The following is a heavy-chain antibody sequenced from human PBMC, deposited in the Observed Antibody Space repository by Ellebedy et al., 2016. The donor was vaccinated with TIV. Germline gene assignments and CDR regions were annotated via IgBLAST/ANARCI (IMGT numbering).Heavy chain of an antibody. Sequence: MPSETLSLTCSVSGGSVSSTRYYWAWIRQPPGKGLEWIGSIYYSGSAYYNPSLKSRVPVSVDTSKNQFSLNLSSVTAADTAVYYCARDPALPRGRFDTWGQGTLVTVSS. CDR2: IYYSGSA. J-gene: IGHJ5*02. CDR1: GGSVSSTRYY. CDR3: ARDPALPRGRFDT. V-gene: IGHV4-39*07.